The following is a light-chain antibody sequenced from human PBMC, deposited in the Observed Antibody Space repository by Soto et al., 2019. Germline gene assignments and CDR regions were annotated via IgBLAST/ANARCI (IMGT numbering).Light chain of an antibody. J-gene: IGLJ2*01. Sequence: QAVVTQPASVSGSPGQSITISCTGTSSDVGNYNLVSWYQHHPGKAPKLMIYEGSKRPSGVSHRFSGSQSGNTASLTISGLQAEDEADYYCCSYAGSSTLVFGGGTKLTGL. V-gene: IGLV2-23*01. CDR3: CSYAGSSTLV. CDR1: SSDVGNYNL. CDR2: EGS.